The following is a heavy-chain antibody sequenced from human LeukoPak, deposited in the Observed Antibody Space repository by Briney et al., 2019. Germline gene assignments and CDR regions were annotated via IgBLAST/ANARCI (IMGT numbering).Heavy chain of an antibody. J-gene: IGHJ5*02. V-gene: IGHV3-53*01. CDR3: ARDRGQLWPSPFDP. CDR1: GFIVSSKY. CDR2: IYSNGDT. Sequence: GGSLRLSCTASGFIVSSKYMSWVRQAPGKGLEWVAVIYSNGDTYYTDSVKGRFTISRDNSKNTLYLQMNSLRAEDTAVYYCARDRGQLWPSPFDPWGQGTLVTVSS. D-gene: IGHD5-18*01.